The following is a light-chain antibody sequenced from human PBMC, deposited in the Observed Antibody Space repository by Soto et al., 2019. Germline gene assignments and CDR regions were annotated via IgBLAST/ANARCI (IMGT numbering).Light chain of an antibody. J-gene: IGKJ1*01. CDR2: GAS. V-gene: IGKV3-20*01. CDR3: QQYGSSGT. Sequence: EIGLTQSPGTLSLSPGERPTLSCRASQSVSNNYLAWYQQKPGQAPRLLIYGASNRATGIPDRFSGSGSGTDFTLTISRLEPEDFAVYYCQQYGSSGTFGQGTKVDI. CDR1: QSVSNNY.